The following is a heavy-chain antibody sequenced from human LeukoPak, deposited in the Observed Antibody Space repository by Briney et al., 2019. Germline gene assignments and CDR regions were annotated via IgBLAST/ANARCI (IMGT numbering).Heavy chain of an antibody. Sequence: ASVKVSCKASGYTFTSYDINWVRQATGQGLEWMGWTNPNSGNTGYAQKFQGRVTMTRNTSISTAYMELSSLRSEDTAVYYCAIAVAGIDYFDYWGQGTLVTVSS. V-gene: IGHV1-8*01. CDR2: TNPNSGNT. J-gene: IGHJ4*02. CDR3: AIAVAGIDYFDY. D-gene: IGHD6-19*01. CDR1: GYTFTSYD.